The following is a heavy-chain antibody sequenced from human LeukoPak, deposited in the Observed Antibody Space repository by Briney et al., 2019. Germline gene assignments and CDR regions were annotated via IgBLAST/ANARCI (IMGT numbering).Heavy chain of an antibody. J-gene: IGHJ6*03. CDR1: GYTFTSYG. Sequence: ASVKVSCKASGYTFTSYGISWVRQAPGQGLEWMGWISAYNGDTNYAQKLRGRVTMTTDTSTTTAYMELRSLRSDDTAVYYCARETSQKGAHYMDVWGKGTTVTISS. V-gene: IGHV1-18*01. CDR3: ARETSQKGAHYMDV. CDR2: ISAYNGDT. D-gene: IGHD3-16*01.